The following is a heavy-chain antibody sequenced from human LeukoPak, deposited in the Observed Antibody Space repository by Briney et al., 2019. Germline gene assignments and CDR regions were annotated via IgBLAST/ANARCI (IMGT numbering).Heavy chain of an antibody. CDR1: GGSISSYY. V-gene: IGHV4-59*08. Sequence: PSETLSLTCTVSGGSISSYYWSWIRQPPGKGLEWIGYIYYSGSTNYNPSLKSRVTISVGTSKNQFSLKLSSVTAADTAVYYCARRGDWLLANGIDVWGQGTTVTVSS. D-gene: IGHD3-9*01. J-gene: IGHJ6*02. CDR3: ARRGDWLLANGIDV. CDR2: IYYSGST.